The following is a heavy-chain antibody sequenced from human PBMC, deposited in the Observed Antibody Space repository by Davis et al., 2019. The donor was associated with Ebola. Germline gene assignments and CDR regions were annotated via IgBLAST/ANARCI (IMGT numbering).Heavy chain of an antibody. CDR3: AAERGGSLSFDF. D-gene: IGHD1-26*01. V-gene: IGHV3-7*01. CDR2: IRQDGRAQ. Sequence: PGESLKISCAASGFTFGTYWMSWVRQAPGKGLEWVANIRQDGRAQFYVDSVKGRFTISRDNAKNSLYLQMNSLRADDTAVYYCAAERGGSLSFDFWGQGTLVTVFS. CDR1: GFTFGTYW. J-gene: IGHJ4*02.